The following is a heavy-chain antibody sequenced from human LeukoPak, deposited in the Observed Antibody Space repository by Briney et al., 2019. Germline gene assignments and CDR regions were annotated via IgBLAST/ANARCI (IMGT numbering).Heavy chain of an antibody. CDR2: IYYSGST. CDR3: ARDDCSGGSCYLPSGYFDL. V-gene: IGHV4-59*01. D-gene: IGHD2-15*01. J-gene: IGHJ2*01. Sequence: PSETLSLTCTVSGGSISSYYWSWIRQPPGKGLEWIGYIYYSGSTNYNPSLKNRVTISVDTSKNQFSLKLSSVTAADTAVYYCARDDCSGGSCYLPSGYFDLWGRGTLVTVSS. CDR1: GGSISSYY.